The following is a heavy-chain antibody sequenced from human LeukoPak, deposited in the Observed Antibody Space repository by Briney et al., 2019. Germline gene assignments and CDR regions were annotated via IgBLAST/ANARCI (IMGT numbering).Heavy chain of an antibody. V-gene: IGHV1-69*04. CDR1: GGTFSSYT. Sequence: SVNVSCKASGGTFSSYTISWVRQAPGQGLEWMGRIIPILGIANYAQKFQGRVTITADKSTSTAYMELSSLRSEDTAVYYCARDRGRRYYDSSGYQPFDYWGQGTLVTVSS. CDR3: ARDRGRRYYDSSGYQPFDY. D-gene: IGHD3-22*01. CDR2: IIPILGIA. J-gene: IGHJ4*02.